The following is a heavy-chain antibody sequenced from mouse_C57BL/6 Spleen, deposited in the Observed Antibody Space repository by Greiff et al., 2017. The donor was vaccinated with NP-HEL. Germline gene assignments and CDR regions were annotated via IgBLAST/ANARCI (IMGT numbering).Heavy chain of an antibody. V-gene: IGHV2-2*01. CDR3: ARNPVYYGSSYDYAMDY. J-gene: IGHJ4*01. CDR2: IWSGGST. CDR1: GFSLTSYG. D-gene: IGHD1-1*01. Sequence: QVQLKESGPGLVQPSQSLSITCTVSGFSLTSYGVHWVRQSPGKGLEWLGVIWSGGSTDYNAAFISRLSISKDNSKSQVFFKMNSLQADDTAIYYCARNPVYYGSSYDYAMDYWGQGTSVTVSS.